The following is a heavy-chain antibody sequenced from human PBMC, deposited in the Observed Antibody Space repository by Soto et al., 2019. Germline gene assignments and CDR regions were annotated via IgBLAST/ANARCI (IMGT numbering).Heavy chain of an antibody. V-gene: IGHV1-69*05. Sequence: SVKVSCKASGGTFSSYAISWVRQAPGQGLEWMGGIIPIFGTANYAQKFQGRVTITTDESTSTAYMELSSLRSEDTAVYYCAKGRRDWKLYYYYYMDVWGKGTTVTVSS. CDR3: AKGRRDWKLYYYYYMDV. J-gene: IGHJ6*03. CDR2: IIPIFGTA. D-gene: IGHD1-1*01. CDR1: GGTFSSYA.